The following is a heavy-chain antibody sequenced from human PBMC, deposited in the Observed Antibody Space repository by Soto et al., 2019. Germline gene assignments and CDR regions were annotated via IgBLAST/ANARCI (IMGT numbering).Heavy chain of an antibody. Sequence: PGGSLRLSCAASGFTFRSYAMNWVRQTPGKGLEWLSGINTSGGTTYYAESVKGRFTISRDNSKNALYLQMNSLRVEDTALYYCATRYISGFVYWGQGTLVTVSS. CDR3: ATRYISGFVY. CDR2: INTSGGTT. V-gene: IGHV3-23*01. CDR1: GFTFRSYA. J-gene: IGHJ4*02. D-gene: IGHD5-18*01.